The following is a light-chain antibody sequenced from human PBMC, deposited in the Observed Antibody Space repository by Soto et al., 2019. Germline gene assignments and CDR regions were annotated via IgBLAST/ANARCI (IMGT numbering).Light chain of an antibody. CDR1: QSINSNY. J-gene: IGKJ1*01. V-gene: IGKV3-20*01. CDR2: GAS. Sequence: ESVLIQSPGTPSLSPGERATLSCRASQSINSNYLAWYQLKPGQAPRLLIYGASIRATAIPDRFSGSVSGTDFTLTISRLDPEDFAVYFWQQYGTSPRTFGQGTKVDSK. CDR3: QQYGTSPRT.